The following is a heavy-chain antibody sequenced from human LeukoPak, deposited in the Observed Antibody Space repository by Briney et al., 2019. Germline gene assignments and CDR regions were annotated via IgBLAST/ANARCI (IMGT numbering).Heavy chain of an antibody. J-gene: IGHJ4*02. CDR1: GFTFSSYG. CDR3: AKDRDYVWGSLDS. Sequence: GGSLRLSCAASGFTFSSYGMHWVRQAPGKGLEWVAFIRYDGSNKYYADSVKGRFTISRDNSKSTLYVQMNSLRAEDTAVYYCAKDRDYVWGSLDSWGQGTLVTVSS. D-gene: IGHD3-16*01. CDR2: IRYDGSNK. V-gene: IGHV3-30*02.